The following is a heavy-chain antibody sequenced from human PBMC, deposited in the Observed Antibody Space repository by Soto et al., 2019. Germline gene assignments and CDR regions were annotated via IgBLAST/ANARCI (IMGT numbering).Heavy chain of an antibody. CDR3: ARSGAVAGLYYFDY. Sequence: QVQLVESGGGLVKPGGSLRLSCAASGFAFSHYYMAWIRQAPGKGLEWVSYISSRRSYTNYAASVKGRFTISRDNAKNSLYLQMNSLRAEDTAVYYCARSGAVAGLYYFDYWGQGTLVTVSS. V-gene: IGHV3-11*05. CDR1: GFAFSHYY. D-gene: IGHD6-19*01. CDR2: ISSRRSYT. J-gene: IGHJ4*02.